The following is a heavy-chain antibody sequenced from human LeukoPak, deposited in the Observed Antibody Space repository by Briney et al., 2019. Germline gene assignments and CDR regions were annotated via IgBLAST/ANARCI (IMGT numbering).Heavy chain of an antibody. CDR3: ARVRGYDTSDYDY. D-gene: IGHD3-22*01. J-gene: IGHJ4*02. Sequence: PGGSLRLSCAASGFAFSSYAMHWVRQAPGKGLEWVAVISYDGSNKYYADSVKGRFTISRDNSKNTLYLQMNSLRAEDTALYYCARVRGYDTSDYDYWGQGTLVTVSS. CDR2: ISYDGSNK. V-gene: IGHV3-30-3*01. CDR1: GFAFSSYA.